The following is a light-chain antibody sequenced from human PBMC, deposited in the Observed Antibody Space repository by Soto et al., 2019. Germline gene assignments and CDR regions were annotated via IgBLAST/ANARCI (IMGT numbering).Light chain of an antibody. V-gene: IGLV3-21*02. J-gene: IGLJ3*02. Sequence: SYELTQPPSVSVAPGQTARITCVGDSFAIKGVHWYQQKPGQAPVLVVYDDSDRPSGIPERFSGSNSGSTATLTISRVEAGDEADYYCQIWDDGSYHVVFGGGTKLTVL. CDR3: QIWDDGSYHVV. CDR1: SFAIKG. CDR2: DDS.